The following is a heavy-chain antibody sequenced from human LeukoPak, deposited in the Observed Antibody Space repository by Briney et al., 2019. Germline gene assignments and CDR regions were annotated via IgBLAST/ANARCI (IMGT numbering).Heavy chain of an antibody. J-gene: IGHJ6*04. D-gene: IGHD3-16*02. Sequence: SETLSLTCTVSGGSISSGSYYWSWIRQPVGKGLEWIGRIYTSGSTNYNPSLKSRVTISVDTSKNQFSLKLSSVTAADTAVYYCARAPLDDYVWGSYRHGMDVWGKGTTVTVSS. CDR3: ARAPLDDYVWGSYRHGMDV. CDR1: GGSISSGSYY. CDR2: IYTSGST. V-gene: IGHV4-61*02.